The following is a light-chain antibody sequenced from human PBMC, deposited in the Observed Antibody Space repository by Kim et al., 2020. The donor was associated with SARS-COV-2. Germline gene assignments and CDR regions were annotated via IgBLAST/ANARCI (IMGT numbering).Light chain of an antibody. V-gene: IGKV3-15*01. J-gene: IGKJ1*01. CDR2: GAS. CDR3: QQYNNWPPGT. Sequence: SPGERATLSCRARQSVSSSLAWYQQKPGQAPRLLIYGASTRATGIPARFSGSGSGTEFTLTISSLQSEEFAVYYCQQYNNWPPGTFGQGTKVDIK. CDR1: QSVSSS.